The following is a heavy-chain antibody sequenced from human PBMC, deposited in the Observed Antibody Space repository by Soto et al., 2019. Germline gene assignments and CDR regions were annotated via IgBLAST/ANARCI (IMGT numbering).Heavy chain of an antibody. V-gene: IGHV3-9*01. Sequence: EVQLVESGGDLVQPGRSLRLSCAASGFTFDDYAMHWVRQAPGKGLEWVSSISWNSDSIGYADSVRGQFTISRDNAKNSLYLQMNSLRGEDTALYYCTKDMDDTSGWYGMDSWGQGTLVTVSS. CDR3: TKDMDDTSGWYGMDS. CDR2: ISWNSDSI. D-gene: IGHD6-19*01. J-gene: IGHJ4*02. CDR1: GFTFDDYA.